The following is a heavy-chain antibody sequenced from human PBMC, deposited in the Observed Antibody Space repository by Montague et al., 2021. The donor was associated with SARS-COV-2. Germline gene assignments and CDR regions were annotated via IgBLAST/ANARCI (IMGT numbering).Heavy chain of an antibody. CDR3: VRYSGWFYFDF. D-gene: IGHD6-19*01. Sequence: CAISGDSVARHRVAWSWIRQSPSRGLEWLGRTYYRSKWYSDYAPSVRGRLTVNPDASKNEFSLELNYVTPEDTAVYYCVRYSGWFYFDFWGQGTLVTVSS. CDR2: TYYRSKWYS. V-gene: IGHV6-1*01. CDR1: GDSVARHRVA. J-gene: IGHJ4*02.